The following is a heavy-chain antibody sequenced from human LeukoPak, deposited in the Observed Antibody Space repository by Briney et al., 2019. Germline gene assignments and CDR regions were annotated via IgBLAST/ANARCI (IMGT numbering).Heavy chain of an antibody. Sequence: ASVKVSCKASGYIFTTYGISWVRQAPGQGLEWMGWVSGYNDNTKYAQKLQSRVTMTTDTSTSTAYMELRSLRSDDTAVYYCARDAIQGRLTSDYWGQGTLVTVSS. CDR1: GYIFTTYG. CDR3: ARDAIQGRLTSDY. D-gene: IGHD3-3*01. V-gene: IGHV1-18*01. CDR2: VSGYNDNT. J-gene: IGHJ4*02.